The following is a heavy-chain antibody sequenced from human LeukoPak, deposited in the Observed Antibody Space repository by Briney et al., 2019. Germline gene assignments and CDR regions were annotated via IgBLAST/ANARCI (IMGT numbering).Heavy chain of an antibody. J-gene: IGHJ4*02. CDR3: ARTDIQYGGNDY. CDR2: IYYSGST. Sequence: SETLSLTCTVSGGSISSYYWSWIRQPPGKGLEWIGYIYYSGSTNYNPSLKSRVTISVDTSKNQFSLKLSSVTAADTAVYYCARTDIQYGGNDYWGQGTLSPSPQ. D-gene: IGHD1-26*01. CDR1: GGSISSYY. V-gene: IGHV4-59*01.